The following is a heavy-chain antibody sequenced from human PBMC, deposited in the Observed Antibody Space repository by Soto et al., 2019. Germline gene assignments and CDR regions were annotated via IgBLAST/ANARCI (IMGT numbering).Heavy chain of an antibody. V-gene: IGHV1-69*02. D-gene: IGHD5-18*01. Sequence: QVQLVQSGAEVKKPGSSVKVSCKASGGTFSSYTISWVRQAPGQGLEWMGRIIPILGIANYAQKFQGRVTITADKSTSTAYMELSSLRSDDTAVYYCARKDLDTADYWGQGTLVTVSS. CDR3: ARKDLDTADY. CDR1: GGTFSSYT. CDR2: IIPILGIA. J-gene: IGHJ4*02.